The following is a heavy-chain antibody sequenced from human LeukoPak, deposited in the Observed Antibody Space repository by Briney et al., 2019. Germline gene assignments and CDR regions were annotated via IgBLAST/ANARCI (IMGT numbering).Heavy chain of an antibody. CDR3: ARGRSRVPAAIGGFDY. V-gene: IGHV4-30-4*01. CDR2: IYYSGNT. Sequence: PSETLSLTCTVSGGSISSGDYYWSWIRQPPGKGLEWIGYIYYSGNTYYNTSLKSRVTISVDTSKNQFSLKLSSVTAADTAVYYCARGRSRVPAAIGGFDYWGQGTLVTVSS. D-gene: IGHD2-2*02. J-gene: IGHJ4*02. CDR1: GGSISSGDYY.